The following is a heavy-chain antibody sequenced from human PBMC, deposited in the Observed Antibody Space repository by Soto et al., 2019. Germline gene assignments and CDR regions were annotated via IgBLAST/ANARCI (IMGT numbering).Heavy chain of an antibody. V-gene: IGHV1-69*05. Sequence: SVKVSCKASGGTFSSYAISWVRQAPGQGLEWMGGIIPIFGTANYAQKFQGRATITTDESTSTAYMELRSLTSDDTAVYYCARVRGYCTDNACLPQWFDYWGRGTLVTVSS. CDR2: IIPIFGTA. D-gene: IGHD2-8*02. CDR1: GGTFSSYA. J-gene: IGHJ4*02. CDR3: ARVRGYCTDNACLPQWFDY.